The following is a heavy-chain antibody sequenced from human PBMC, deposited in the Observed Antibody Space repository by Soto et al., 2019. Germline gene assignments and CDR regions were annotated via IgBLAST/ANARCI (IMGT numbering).Heavy chain of an antibody. J-gene: IGHJ4*02. CDR1: GYAFTTYG. D-gene: IGHD1-1*01. Sequence: QVHLVQSGAEGKKPGASVKVSCQGSGYAFTTYGITWVRQAPGQGLEWKGWVSAHNGNTNYEQKLQGRVTVTRDTSTSTAYMELRSLRYDDTAVYYCARGRYGDYWGQGALVTVSS. V-gene: IGHV1-18*01. CDR2: VSAHNGNT. CDR3: ARGRYGDY.